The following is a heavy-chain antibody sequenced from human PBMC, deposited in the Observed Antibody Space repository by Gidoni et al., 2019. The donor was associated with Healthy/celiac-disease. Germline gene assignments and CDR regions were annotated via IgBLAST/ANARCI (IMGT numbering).Heavy chain of an antibody. D-gene: IGHD2-2*01. V-gene: IGHV4-4*02. CDR1: GGPISSRNW. Sequence: QVQLQESGPGLVKPSGTLSLTCAVSGGPISSRNWWSWVRQPPGTGLEWIGEIYHSGMTNYNPSLKSRVTISVDKSKNQFSLKLSSVTAADTAVYYCARGPYCSSTSCSLSSFDPWGQGTLVTVSS. CDR2: IYHSGMT. J-gene: IGHJ5*02. CDR3: ARGPYCSSTSCSLSSFDP.